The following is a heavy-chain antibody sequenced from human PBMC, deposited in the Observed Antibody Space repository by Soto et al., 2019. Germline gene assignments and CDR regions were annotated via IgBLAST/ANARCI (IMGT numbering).Heavy chain of an antibody. CDR3: TTAPVVAVAGTGDY. V-gene: IGHV3-15*01. J-gene: IGHJ4*02. CDR2: IKSKTDGGTT. D-gene: IGHD6-19*01. CDR1: GFTFSNAW. Sequence: GGSLRLSCAASGFTFSNAWMSWVRQAPGKGLEWVGRIKSKTDGGTTDYAELVKGRFTISRDDSKNTLYLQMNSLKTEATAVYDCTTAPVVAVAGTGDYLGQGTLVTVSS.